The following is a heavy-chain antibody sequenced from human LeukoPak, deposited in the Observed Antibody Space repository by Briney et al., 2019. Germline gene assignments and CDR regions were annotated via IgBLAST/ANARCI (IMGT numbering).Heavy chain of an antibody. Sequence: SETLSLTCTVSGGSINTYYWSWIRQPPGKGLEWIAYVRDNGESNYNPSLKSRVAISIDTANNQISLRLNFVTASDTAIYYCARQPANTAAFDTWGLGTMVTVSS. CDR3: ARQPANTAAFDT. D-gene: IGHD5-18*01. J-gene: IGHJ3*02. CDR1: GGSINTYY. V-gene: IGHV4-59*08. CDR2: VRDNGES.